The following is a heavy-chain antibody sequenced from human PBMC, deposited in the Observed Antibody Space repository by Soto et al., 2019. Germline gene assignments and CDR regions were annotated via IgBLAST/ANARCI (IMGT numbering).Heavy chain of an antibody. J-gene: IGHJ4*02. CDR2: ISNNSSHE. Sequence: QVEVVQSGGGVVQPGKSVRLSCKASGFIFSDYGVHWARQAPGKGLQWVAFISNNSSHEYYADSVKGRFTISRDNSQNTVYLHLKSLRPEATAVYYCVPNFDYWGQGTRVNVSP. CDR3: VPNFDY. CDR1: GFIFSDYG. V-gene: IGHV3-30*03.